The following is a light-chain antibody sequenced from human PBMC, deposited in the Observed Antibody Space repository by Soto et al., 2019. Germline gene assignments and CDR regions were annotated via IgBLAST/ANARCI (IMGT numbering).Light chain of an antibody. Sequence: THSPVTXSLIQYKTPTLAWRASKTVDRRYLAWYQQKSGNXPXXXIYATYSRATGVTDRFSGGGYATDLTLTRERLENDDSAVYYCQQSRSPTTFGQGTEV. CDR2: ATY. J-gene: IGKJ1*01. CDR1: KTVDRRY. V-gene: IGKV3-20*01. CDR3: QQSRSPTT.